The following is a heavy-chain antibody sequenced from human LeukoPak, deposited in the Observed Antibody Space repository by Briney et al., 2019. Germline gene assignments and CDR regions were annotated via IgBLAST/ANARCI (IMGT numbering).Heavy chain of an antibody. CDR2: IYHSGNT. CDR1: GGSISSYY. J-gene: IGHJ4*02. Sequence: SETLSLTCTASGGSISSYYWSWIRQPPGKGLEWIGSIYHSGNTYYNPSLKSRVTISVDTSKNQFSLKLNSVTAADTAVYYCARAGYGDSDFDYWGQGTLVTVSS. V-gene: IGHV4-38-2*02. CDR3: ARAGYGDSDFDY. D-gene: IGHD4-17*01.